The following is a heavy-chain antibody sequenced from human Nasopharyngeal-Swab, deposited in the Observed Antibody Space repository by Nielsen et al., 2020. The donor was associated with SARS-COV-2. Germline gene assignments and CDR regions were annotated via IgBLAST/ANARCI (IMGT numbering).Heavy chain of an antibody. J-gene: IGHJ4*02. CDR3: ARVGVSGSFDY. CDR2: INHSGST. Sequence: SETLSLTCVVYGGSFSGYYWSWIRQPPGKGLEWIGEINHSGSTNYKPSLKSRVTISVDTSKNQFSLKLSSVTAADTAVYYCARVGVSGSFDYWGQGTLVTVSS. V-gene: IGHV4-34*01. CDR1: GGSFSGYY. D-gene: IGHD2-15*01.